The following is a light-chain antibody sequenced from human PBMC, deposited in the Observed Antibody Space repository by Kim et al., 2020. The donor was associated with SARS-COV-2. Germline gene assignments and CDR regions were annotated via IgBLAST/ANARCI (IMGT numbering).Light chain of an antibody. V-gene: IGLV3-21*04. CDR3: QVWDSSSDHRV. CDR1: NNGSES. Sequence: APGKRARITCGVNNNGSESVHWYQQQPGQAPVLVIYYDSDRPSGIPERFSGSNSGNTATLTISRVEAGDEADYYCQVWDSSSDHRVFGGETNLTVL. J-gene: IGLJ3*02. CDR2: YDS.